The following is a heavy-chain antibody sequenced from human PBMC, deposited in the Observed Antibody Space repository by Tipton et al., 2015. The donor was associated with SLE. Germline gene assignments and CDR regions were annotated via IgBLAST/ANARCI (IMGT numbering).Heavy chain of an antibody. V-gene: IGHV5-51*01. CDR2: IYPGDSDT. CDR3: ARHKAVVVAATEGYFDY. D-gene: IGHD2-15*01. CDR1: YW. J-gene: IGHJ4*02. Sequence: YWSWIRQPPGKGLEWMGIIYPGDSDTRYSPSFQGQVTISADKSISTAYLQWSSLKASDTAMYYCARHKAVVVAATEGYFDYWGQGTLVTVSS.